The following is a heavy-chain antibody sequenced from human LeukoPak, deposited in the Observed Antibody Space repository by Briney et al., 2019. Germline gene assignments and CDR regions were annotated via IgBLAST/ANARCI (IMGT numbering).Heavy chain of an antibody. CDR1: GYTFTSYG. CDR3: ARDLENYDSSGFDY. CDR2: ISAYNGNT. D-gene: IGHD3-22*01. Sequence: EASVKVSCKASGYTFTSYGISWVRQAPGQGLEWMGWISAYNGNTNYAQKLQGRVTMTTDTSTSTAYMELRSLRSDDTAVYYCARDLENYDSSGFDYWGQGTLVTVSS. V-gene: IGHV1-18*01. J-gene: IGHJ4*02.